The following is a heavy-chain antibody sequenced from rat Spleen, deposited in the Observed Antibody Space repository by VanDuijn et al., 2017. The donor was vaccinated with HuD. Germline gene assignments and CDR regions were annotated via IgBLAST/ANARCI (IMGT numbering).Heavy chain of an antibody. J-gene: IGHJ3*01. CDR1: GFTFSGYW. CDR3: ARQDYGGYWFAY. Sequence: EVQLVETGGGLVQPGRSLRLSCVASGFTFSGYWMYWTRQAPGKGLEWVASITNTGGSTSYSDSVKGRFTISRDNAKSTLYLQMDSLRSEDTATYYCARQDYGGYWFAYWGQGTLVTVSS. V-gene: IGHV5-31*01. CDR2: ITNTGGST. D-gene: IGHD1-11*01.